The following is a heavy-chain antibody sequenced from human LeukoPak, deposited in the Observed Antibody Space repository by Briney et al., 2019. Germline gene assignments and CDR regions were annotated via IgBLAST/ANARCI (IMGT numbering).Heavy chain of an antibody. V-gene: IGHV3-74*01. CDR2: IKSDGSSS. J-gene: IGHJ4*02. Sequence: GGSLRLSCAASGFTFSSYFWMHWVRQAPGKGLVWVSRIKSDGSSSTYADSLKGRFTISRDNAKNSLYLQMNTLRAEDTAVYYCVSRDYFDYWGQGTLVTVSS. CDR1: GFTFSSYFW. CDR3: VSRDYFDY.